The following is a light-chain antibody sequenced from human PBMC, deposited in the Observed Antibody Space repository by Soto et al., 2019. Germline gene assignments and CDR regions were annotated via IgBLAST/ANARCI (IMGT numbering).Light chain of an antibody. Sequence: QSALTQPASVSASPGQSIFISCTGTSEGIGAYDYVSWYQQHPGKAPKLILYAVNDRPSGVSSRFSGSKSGNTASLTISGVQPDDEADYYCSSYRSSDTLEVFGTGTKVTVL. V-gene: IGLV2-14*01. CDR1: SEGIGAYDY. J-gene: IGLJ1*01. CDR3: SSYRSSDTLEV. CDR2: AVN.